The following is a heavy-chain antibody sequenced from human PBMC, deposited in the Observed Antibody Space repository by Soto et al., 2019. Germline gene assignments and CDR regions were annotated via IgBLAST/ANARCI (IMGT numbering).Heavy chain of an antibody. J-gene: IGHJ5*02. Sequence: SGPTLVNPTHPLTLTCTFSGFSLSTSGMCVSWIRQPPGKALEWLALIDWDDDKYYSTSLKTRLTIPKDTSKNQVVLTMTNMDPVDTATYYCARTQYSSSWYLWFDPWGQGTLVTVSS. V-gene: IGHV2-70*01. CDR1: GFSLSTSGMC. CDR2: IDWDDDK. CDR3: ARTQYSSSWYLWFDP. D-gene: IGHD6-13*01.